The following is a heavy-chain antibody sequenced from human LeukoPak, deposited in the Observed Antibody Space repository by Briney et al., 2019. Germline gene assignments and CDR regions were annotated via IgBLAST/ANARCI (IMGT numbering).Heavy chain of an antibody. Sequence: GGSLRLSCAASGLTFSDSEMNWVRQAPGKGLEWGSYISSSGTTIYYADSVKGRFTISRDNAKNSLYLQMNSLRAEDTAVYYCARGVPTGYYTSCYDYWGQGTLVTVSS. CDR2: ISSSGTTI. J-gene: IGHJ4*02. CDR1: GLTFSDSE. V-gene: IGHV3-48*03. D-gene: IGHD3/OR15-3a*01. CDR3: ARGVPTGYYTSCYDY.